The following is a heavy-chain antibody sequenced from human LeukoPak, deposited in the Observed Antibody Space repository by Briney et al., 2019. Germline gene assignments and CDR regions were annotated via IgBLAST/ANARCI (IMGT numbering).Heavy chain of an antibody. CDR3: AGAGDNDFWSGSDGGDNWFDP. V-gene: IGHV1-46*01. D-gene: IGHD3-3*01. J-gene: IGHJ5*02. CDR1: GYTFTTYY. Sequence: ASVKVSCKASGYTFTTYYMHWVRQAPGQGLEWMGIINPSGGSTSYAQKFQGRVTMTRDMSTSTDYMELSSLRSEDTAVYYCAGAGDNDFWSGSDGGDNWFDPWGQGTLVTVSS. CDR2: INPSGGST.